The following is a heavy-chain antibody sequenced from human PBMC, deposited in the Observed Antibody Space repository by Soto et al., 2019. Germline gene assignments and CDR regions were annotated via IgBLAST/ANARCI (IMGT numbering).Heavy chain of an antibody. V-gene: IGHV2-70*01. J-gene: IGHJ4*02. CDR2: TDWDDDK. D-gene: IGHD3-10*01. CDR1: GFSLSTSGMC. CDR3: ARMSYGLIDY. Sequence: SRPTLVNPPQTLTLTCTFSGFSLSTSGMCVSWIRQPPGKALEWLALTDWDDDKHYSTSLKTRLTISKDTSKSQVVLTMTNMDPVDTATYYCARMSYGLIDYWGQGTLVTVSS.